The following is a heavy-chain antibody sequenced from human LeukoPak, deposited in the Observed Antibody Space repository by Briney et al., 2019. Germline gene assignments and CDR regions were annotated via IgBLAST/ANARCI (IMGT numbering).Heavy chain of an antibody. D-gene: IGHD3-9*01. CDR3: AKLFHWFYFDY. V-gene: IGHV3-23*01. CDR1: GFTFSSYA. Sequence: GGSLRLSCAASGFTFSSYAMSWVRQAPGKGLEGVSAISGRGGSTYYADSVKGRFTICRDNSKNTLYLQMNSLRAEDTAVYYCAKLFHWFYFDYWGQGTLVTVSS. J-gene: IGHJ4*02. CDR2: ISGRGGST.